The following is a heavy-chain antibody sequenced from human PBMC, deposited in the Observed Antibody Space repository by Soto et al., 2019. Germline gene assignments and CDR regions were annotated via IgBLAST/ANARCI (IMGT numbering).Heavy chain of an antibody. Sequence: PSETMSLTCRCCGESISTAYWIWIRPHAAKRPEWIGRIHSTGNSHYNPSLRSRVNMSMDTSKKEIYLELTSVTAADTAVYDFVRDGTNTVRELCEPCGQGISVSGS. CDR3: VRDGTNTVRELCEP. J-gene: IGHJ5*02. CDR1: GESISTAY. CDR2: IHSTGNS. D-gene: IGHD1-1*01. V-gene: IGHV4-4*07.